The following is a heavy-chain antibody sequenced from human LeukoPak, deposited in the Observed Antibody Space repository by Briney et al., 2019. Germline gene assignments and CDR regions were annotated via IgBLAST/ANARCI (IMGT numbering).Heavy chain of an antibody. CDR3: ARDLQSSSGYYYVVGY. CDR1: GYTFTGYY. Sequence: ASVTVSCKASGYTFTGYYMHWVRQAPGQGLEWMGWINPNSGGTNYAQKFQGRVTMTRDTSISTAYMELGRLRSDDTAVYYCARDLQSSSGYYYVVGYWGQGTLVTVSS. CDR2: INPNSGGT. V-gene: IGHV1-2*02. D-gene: IGHD3-22*01. J-gene: IGHJ4*02.